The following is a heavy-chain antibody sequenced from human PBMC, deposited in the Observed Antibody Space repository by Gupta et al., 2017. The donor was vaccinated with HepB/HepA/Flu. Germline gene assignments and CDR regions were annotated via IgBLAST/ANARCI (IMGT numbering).Heavy chain of an antibody. CDR1: EFTFSSYA. D-gene: IGHD2-15*01. Sequence: DVQLFDSGGGLVQPGGSLRLSCAASEFTFSSYAMSWVRQAPGKGLEWVLTISASGGKTYDADAVKGRFTISRYNANKTLCLQMERLGEGDTDVYFFAKARSNGGSQIDHGSQLTLVTVCS. V-gene: IGHV3-23*01. CDR3: AKARSNGGSQIDH. J-gene: IGHJ4*02. CDR2: ISASGGKT.